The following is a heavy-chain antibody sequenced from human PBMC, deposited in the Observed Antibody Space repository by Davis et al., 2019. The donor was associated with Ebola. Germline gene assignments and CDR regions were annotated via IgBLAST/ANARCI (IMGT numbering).Heavy chain of an antibody. CDR1: GFTFSSYA. D-gene: IGHD5-18*01. CDR2: MSDSGSIT. J-gene: IGHJ4*02. CDR3: VPGTWI. V-gene: IGHV3-48*03. Sequence: GGSLRLSCAASGFTFSSYAVHWVRQAPGKGLEWISYMSDSGSITDYTDSVKGRFTISRDNARNLLYLQMNSLRAEDTAIYYCVPGTWIRGQGTLVTVSS.